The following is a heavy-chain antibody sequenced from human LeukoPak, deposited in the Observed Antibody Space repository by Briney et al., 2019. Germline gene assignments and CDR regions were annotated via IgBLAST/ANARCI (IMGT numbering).Heavy chain of an antibody. CDR1: GGSISSSSYY. Sequence: SETRSLTCTVSGGSISSSSYYWGWIRQPPGKGLEWIGSIYYSGSTYYNPSLKSRVTISVDTSKNQFSLKLSSVTAADTAVYYCAREWELRDAFDIWGQGTMVTVSS. CDR3: AREWELRDAFDI. D-gene: IGHD1-26*01. CDR2: IYYSGST. J-gene: IGHJ3*02. V-gene: IGHV4-39*07.